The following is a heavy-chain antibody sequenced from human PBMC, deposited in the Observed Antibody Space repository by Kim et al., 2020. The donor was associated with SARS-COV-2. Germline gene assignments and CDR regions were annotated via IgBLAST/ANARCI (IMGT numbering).Heavy chain of an antibody. J-gene: IGHJ4*02. CDR3: ARVLEPSIAAAGTDY. V-gene: IGHV4-39*07. CDR1: GGSISSSSCY. D-gene: IGHD6-13*01. Sequence: SETLSLTCTVSGGSISSSSCYWGWIRQPPGKGLEWIGSIYYSGSTFYNPSLKSRVTMSVDTSKNQFSLKLSSVTAADTAVYYCARVLEPSIAAAGTDYWGQGTLVTVSS. CDR2: IYYSGST.